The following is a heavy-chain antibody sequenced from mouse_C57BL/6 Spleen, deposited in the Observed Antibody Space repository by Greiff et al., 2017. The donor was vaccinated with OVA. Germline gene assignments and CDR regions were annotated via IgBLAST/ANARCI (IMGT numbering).Heavy chain of an antibody. Sequence: EVMLVESGGGLVKPGGSLKLSCAASGFTFSSYAMSWVRQTPEKRLEWVATISDGGSYTYYPDNVKGRFTISRDNAKNNLYLQMSHLKSEDTAMYYCARAQLRLPFDYWGQGTTLTVSS. D-gene: IGHD3-2*02. V-gene: IGHV5-4*03. J-gene: IGHJ2*01. CDR3: ARAQLRLPFDY. CDR2: ISDGGSYT. CDR1: GFTFSSYA.